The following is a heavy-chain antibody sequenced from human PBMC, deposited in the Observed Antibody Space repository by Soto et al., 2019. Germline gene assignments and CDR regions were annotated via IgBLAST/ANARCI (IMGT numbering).Heavy chain of an antibody. Sequence: QVQLVQSGAEVKKPGASVKVSCKASGYTFTSYGISWVRQAPGQGLEWMGWISTNNGNTNYVQKVQGRVTMTTDTSTPTAYMELRHLTSHATTVYYCTRLRGSSALDSWAQGTLVTVSS. V-gene: IGHV1-18*01. CDR2: ISTNNGNT. CDR1: GYTFTSYG. J-gene: IGHJ4*02. CDR3: TRLRGSSALDS. D-gene: IGHD3-10*01.